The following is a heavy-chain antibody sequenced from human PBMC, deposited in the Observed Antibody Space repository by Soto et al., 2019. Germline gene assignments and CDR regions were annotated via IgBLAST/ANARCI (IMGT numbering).Heavy chain of an antibody. J-gene: IGHJ6*02. D-gene: IGHD3-9*01. CDR1: GFTFSSYA. CDR2: ISYDGSNK. Sequence: PGGSLRLSYAASGFTFSSYAMHWVRQAPGKGLEWVAVISYDGSNKYYADSVKGRFTISRDNSKNTLYLQMNSLRAEDTAVYYCAREVLRYFDWLLYRSYGMDVWGQGTTVTVSS. V-gene: IGHV3-30-3*01. CDR3: AREVLRYFDWLLYRSYGMDV.